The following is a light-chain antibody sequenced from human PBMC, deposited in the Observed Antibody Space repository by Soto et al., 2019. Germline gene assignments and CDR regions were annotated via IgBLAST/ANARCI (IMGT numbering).Light chain of an antibody. V-gene: IGLV2-23*03. J-gene: IGLJ3*02. CDR2: EGS. CDR3: CSYAGSSTFEV. CDR1: SSDVGSYNL. Sequence: QSALTQPASVSGSPGQSITISCTGTSSDVGSYNLVSWYQQHPGKAPKLMIYEGSKRPSGVSNRFSGSKSGNTASLTISGLQAEDEADYYCCSYAGSSTFEVFGGGTQLNVL.